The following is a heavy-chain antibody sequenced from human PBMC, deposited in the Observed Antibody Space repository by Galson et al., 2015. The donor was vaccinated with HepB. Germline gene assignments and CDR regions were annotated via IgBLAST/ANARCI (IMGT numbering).Heavy chain of an antibody. Sequence: SLGLSCAASGFHFDDYSMQWVRQAPGKGLGGGSGISWNSGSIGYAGSVKGRFTISQNNAKNSLYLQMNSLRAEDTALYYCAKDIRASDSYGPDNLQKQLLWVGEPPYYFDYWGQGTLVTVSS. CDR3: AKDIRASDSYGPDNLQKQLLWVGEPPYYFDY. V-gene: IGHV3-9*01. J-gene: IGHJ4*02. D-gene: IGHD3-10*01. CDR1: GFHFDDYS. CDR2: ISWNSGSI.